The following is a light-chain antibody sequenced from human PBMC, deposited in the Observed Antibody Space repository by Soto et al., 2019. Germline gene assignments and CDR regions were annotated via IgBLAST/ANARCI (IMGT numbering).Light chain of an antibody. Sequence: DIHMTQSPSTLSASVGDRVTITCRASPSLTMWVAWYQQKPGKAPNLLIYKTSSLESGVPSRFSGSGSGTEFTLTISSLQPDDFATYYCQHWTDYSWTFGQGTKVEVK. CDR3: QHWTDYSWT. J-gene: IGKJ1*01. CDR2: KTS. V-gene: IGKV1-5*03. CDR1: PSLTMW.